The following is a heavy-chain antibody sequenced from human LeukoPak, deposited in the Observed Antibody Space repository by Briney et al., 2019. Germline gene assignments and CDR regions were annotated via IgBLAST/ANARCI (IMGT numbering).Heavy chain of an antibody. CDR2: ISYDGSSK. J-gene: IGHJ6*02. CDR3: AKDQGLVVAGVYHYYGMDV. CDR1: GFTFSNYG. D-gene: IGHD6-19*01. Sequence: GGSLRLSCVASGFTFSNYGMHWVRQAPGKGLEWVAVISYDGSSKYYADSVKGRFTISRDNSKNTLYLQMNSLRPEDTALYYCAKDQGLVVAGVYHYYGMDVWGRGTTVTVSS. V-gene: IGHV3-30*18.